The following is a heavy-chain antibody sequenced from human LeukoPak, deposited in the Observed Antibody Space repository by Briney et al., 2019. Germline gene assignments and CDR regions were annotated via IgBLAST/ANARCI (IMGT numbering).Heavy chain of an antibody. CDR1: GFAFSSYE. V-gene: IGHV3-7*01. J-gene: IGHJ4*02. CDR2: IKQDGSEK. Sequence: PGGSLRLSCAASGFAFSSYEMNWVRQAPGKGPEWVANIKQDGSEKYYVDSVRGRFTISRDNAKNSLFLQMNSLRVEDTAVYYCARRGGSSSRRSPIDYWGQGTLVTVSS. D-gene: IGHD6-6*01. CDR3: ARRGGSSSRRSPIDY.